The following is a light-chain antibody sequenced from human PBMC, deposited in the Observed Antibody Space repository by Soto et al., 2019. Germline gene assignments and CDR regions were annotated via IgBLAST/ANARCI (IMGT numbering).Light chain of an antibody. CDR2: SNN. J-gene: IGLJ1*01. V-gene: IGLV1-44*01. CDR1: SSNIGINT. CDR3: GAWDDSLSGHYV. Sequence: QSVLTQPPSASGSPGQRVTLSCSGSSSNIGINTVDWYQHLPGTAPKLLIYSNNQRSSGVPDRISGTKSGTSASLAISGLQSEDEADYYCGAWDDSLSGHYVFGTGTKVTVL.